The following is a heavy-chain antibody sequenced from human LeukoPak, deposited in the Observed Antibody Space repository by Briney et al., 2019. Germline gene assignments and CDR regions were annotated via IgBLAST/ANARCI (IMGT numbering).Heavy chain of an antibody. CDR2: ITSSSSYV. J-gene: IGHJ3*02. V-gene: IGHV3-21*01. CDR1: GFTFSSYN. CDR3: AREGALTVTKDAFDI. D-gene: IGHD4-17*01. Sequence: GGSLRLSCEASGFTFSSYNMNWVRQAPGKRLEWVSSITSSSSYVFYADSVKGRFTISRDNAKNSLYLQMNSLRAEDTAVYFCAREGALTVTKDAFDIWGQGTMVTVSS.